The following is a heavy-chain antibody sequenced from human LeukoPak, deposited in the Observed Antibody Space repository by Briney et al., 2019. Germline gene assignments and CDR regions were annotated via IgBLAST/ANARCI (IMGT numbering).Heavy chain of an antibody. V-gene: IGHV4-59*01. Sequence: SETLSLTCTVSGGSISSYYWSWIRQPPGKGLEWIGYIYYSGSTNYNPSLKSRVTISVDTSKDQFSLKLSSVTAADTAVYYCARAGPRAARRISVLGAFDIWGQGTMVTV. J-gene: IGHJ3*02. D-gene: IGHD6-6*01. CDR3: ARAGPRAARRISVLGAFDI. CDR1: GGSISSYY. CDR2: IYYSGST.